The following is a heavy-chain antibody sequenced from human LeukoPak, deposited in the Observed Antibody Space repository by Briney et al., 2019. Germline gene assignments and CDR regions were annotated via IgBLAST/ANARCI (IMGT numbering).Heavy chain of an antibody. CDR3: ARDYIYSPAY. D-gene: IGHD5-18*01. J-gene: IGHJ4*02. Sequence: GGSLRLSCAASGFTFTTSWMHWVRQTPGKGLVWVSWINTDGSTTSYADSVRGPFTISRDNAKNTVYLQMDSLTADDTALYFCARDYIYSPAYWGQGSLVTVSS. V-gene: IGHV3-74*01. CDR1: GFTFTTSW. CDR2: INTDGSTT.